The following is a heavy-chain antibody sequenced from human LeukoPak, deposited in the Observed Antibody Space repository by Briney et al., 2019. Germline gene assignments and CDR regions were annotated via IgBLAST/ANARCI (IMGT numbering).Heavy chain of an antibody. J-gene: IGHJ4*02. CDR3: ARATRVGALDY. D-gene: IGHD1-26*01. CDR2: IYYSGST. CDR1: GGSISSGGYY. V-gene: IGHV4-31*03. Sequence: SETLSLTCTVSGGSISSGGYYWSWIRQHPGKGLEWVGYIYYSGSTYYNPSLKSRVTMSVDTSKNQFSLKLSSVTAADTAVYYCARATRVGALDYWGQGTLVTVSS.